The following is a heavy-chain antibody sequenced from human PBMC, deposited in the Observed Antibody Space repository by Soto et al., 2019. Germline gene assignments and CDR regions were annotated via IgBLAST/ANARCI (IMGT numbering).Heavy chain of an antibody. J-gene: IGHJ6*02. V-gene: IGHV4-30-4*01. CDR2: IYYSGST. CDR1: GGSISSGDYY. Sequence: SETLSLTCTVSGGSISSGDYYWSWIRQPPGKGLEWIGYIYYSGSTYYNPSLKSRVTISVDTSKNQFSLKLSSVTAADTAVYYCASPYYYDSSGPYYYGMDVWGQGTTVTAP. D-gene: IGHD3-22*01. CDR3: ASPYYYDSSGPYYYGMDV.